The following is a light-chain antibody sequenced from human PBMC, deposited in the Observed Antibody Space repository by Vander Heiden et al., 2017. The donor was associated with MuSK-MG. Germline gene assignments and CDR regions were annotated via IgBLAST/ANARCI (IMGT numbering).Light chain of an antibody. CDR3: QQLHSSPYT. V-gene: IGKV1-9*01. CDR2: GAS. CDR1: QAIRNY. Sequence: DIQLTQSPSFLSASVGDRVTITCRASQAIRNYLAWYQQKPGKAPKLLIYGASTLQSGVPSRFSGGGSGTEFALTISSLQPEDFANYHCQQLHSSPYTFGQGTKLEIK. J-gene: IGKJ2*01.